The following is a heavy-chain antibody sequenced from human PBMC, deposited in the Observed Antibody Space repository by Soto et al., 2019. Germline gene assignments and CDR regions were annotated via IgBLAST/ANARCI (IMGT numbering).Heavy chain of an antibody. CDR2: MNPNSGNT. CDR3: ARVPGTSSGWYGGYYYYGMDV. Sequence: ASVKVSCKASGYTFTSYDINWVRQATGQGLEWMGWMNPNSGNTGYAQKFQGRVTMTRNTSISTAYMELSSLRSEDTAVYYCARVPGTSSGWYGGYYYYGMDVWGQGTRVIVSS. J-gene: IGHJ6*02. V-gene: IGHV1-8*01. D-gene: IGHD6-19*01. CDR1: GYTFTSYD.